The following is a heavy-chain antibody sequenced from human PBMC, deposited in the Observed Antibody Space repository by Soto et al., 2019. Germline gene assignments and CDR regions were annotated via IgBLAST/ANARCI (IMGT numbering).Heavy chain of an antibody. D-gene: IGHD3-3*01. CDR1: GFTVSSNY. Sequence: PGGSLRLSCAASGFTVSSNYMSWVRQAPGKGLEWVSVIYSGGSTYYADSVKGRFTISRDNSKNTLYLQMNSLRAEDTAVYYCARCAIWSGYYFFDYWGQGTLVTVSS. CDR3: ARCAIWSGYYFFDY. J-gene: IGHJ4*02. V-gene: IGHV3-53*01. CDR2: IYSGGST.